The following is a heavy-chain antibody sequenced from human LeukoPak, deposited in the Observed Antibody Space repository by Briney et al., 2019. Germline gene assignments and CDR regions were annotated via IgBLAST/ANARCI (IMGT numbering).Heavy chain of an antibody. V-gene: IGHV3-30*03. Sequence: GGSLRLSCAASGFTFSSYGMHWVRQAPGKGLEWVAGISYDGSNKYYADSVKGRFTVSRDNSKNTLYLQMNSLGGEDTAIYYCVREDWSHCRGQTCRGALDVWGQGTMVTVSP. D-gene: IGHD2-15*01. CDR1: GFTFSSYG. CDR2: ISYDGSNK. CDR3: VREDWSHCRGQTCRGALDV. J-gene: IGHJ3*01.